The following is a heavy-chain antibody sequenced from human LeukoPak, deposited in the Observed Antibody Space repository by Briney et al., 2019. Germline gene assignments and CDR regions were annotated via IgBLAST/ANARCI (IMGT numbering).Heavy chain of an antibody. CDR1: GGSISSYY. V-gene: IGHV4-59*01. Sequence: PSETLSLTCTVSGGSISSYYWSWIRQPPGKGLEWIGYIYYSGSTNYNPSLKSRVTISVDTSKNQFSLKPSSVTAADTAVYYCAARYCSGGSCYSDGWDYYYYGMDVWGKGTTVTVSS. D-gene: IGHD2-15*01. CDR3: AARYCSGGSCYSDGWDYYYYGMDV. J-gene: IGHJ6*04. CDR2: IYYSGST.